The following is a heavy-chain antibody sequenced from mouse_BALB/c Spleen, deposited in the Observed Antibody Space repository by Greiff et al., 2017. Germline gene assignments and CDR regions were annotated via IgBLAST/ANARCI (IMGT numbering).Heavy chain of an antibody. CDR1: GFSFSSFG. V-gene: IGHV5-17*02. CDR2: ISSGSSTI. J-gene: IGHJ3*01. CDR3: ARGTLITTGFAY. Sequence: EVMLMESGGGLVQPGGSRKLSCAASGFSFSSFGMHWVRQAPEKGLEWVAYISSGSSTIYYADTVKGRFTISRDNPKNTLFLLMTSLRSEDTTMYYYARGTLITTGFAYWGQGTLVTVSA. D-gene: IGHD2-4*01.